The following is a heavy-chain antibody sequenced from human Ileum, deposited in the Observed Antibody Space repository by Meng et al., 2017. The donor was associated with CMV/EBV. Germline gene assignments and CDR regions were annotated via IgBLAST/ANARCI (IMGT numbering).Heavy chain of an antibody. CDR3: ARGASVVPVAIPLFDNYPD. D-gene: IGHD2-2*02. CDR2: ISASNGNT. J-gene: IGHJ4*02. Sequence: TFTHYGITWGRQAPGQGLEWMGWISASNGNTNYAQKFQGRVTLTTDTSASTAYMDLRSLISDDTAVYYCARGASVVPVAIPLFDNYPDWGQGTLVTVSS. CDR1: TFTHYG. V-gene: IGHV1-18*01.